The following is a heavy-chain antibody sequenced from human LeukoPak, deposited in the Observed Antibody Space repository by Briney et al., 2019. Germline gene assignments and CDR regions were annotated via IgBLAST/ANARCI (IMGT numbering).Heavy chain of an antibody. CDR1: GFTFSTYA. D-gene: IGHD6-13*01. CDR2: ISAGSGNT. Sequence: PGGSLRLSCVASGFTFSTYAMSWVRQAPGKGLEWVSSISAGSGNTYFADSVEGRFTISRDNSKNTLYLQMNSLRAEDTAVYYCAKPRGSWYPLDSWGQGTLVTVSS. V-gene: IGHV3-23*01. CDR3: AKPRGSWYPLDS. J-gene: IGHJ4*02.